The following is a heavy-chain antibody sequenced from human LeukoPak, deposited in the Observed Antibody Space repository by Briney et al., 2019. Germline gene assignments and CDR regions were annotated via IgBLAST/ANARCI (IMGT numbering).Heavy chain of an antibody. J-gene: IGHJ6*03. V-gene: IGHV3-23*01. CDR1: GFASSNFA. CDR2: KSGSGYYT. CDR3: AKMEGQRLYDYCMDV. Sequence: GGSLRLSCAASGFASSNFAMSWARHAPGKGREWVSAKSGSGYYTYYVESVKCRFTISRENSKNTLYLHMNSLRADDTAVYYCAKMEGQRLYDYCMDVWGRGTTVTVSS. D-gene: IGHD3-3*01.